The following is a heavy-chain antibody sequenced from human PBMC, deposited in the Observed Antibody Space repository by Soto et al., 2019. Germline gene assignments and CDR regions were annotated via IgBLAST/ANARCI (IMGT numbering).Heavy chain of an antibody. V-gene: IGHV1-46*03. CDR1: GYTFITYY. Sequence: ASVKVSCKASGYTFITYYMSWVRQAPGQGLEWMGLINPAADSTTYAQKFQGRVTMTGDTSTRTVFMELSSLRSEDTAVYYCARAYSGYDPFDYWGQATLVTVSS. D-gene: IGHD5-12*01. CDR2: INPAADST. J-gene: IGHJ4*02. CDR3: ARAYSGYDPFDY.